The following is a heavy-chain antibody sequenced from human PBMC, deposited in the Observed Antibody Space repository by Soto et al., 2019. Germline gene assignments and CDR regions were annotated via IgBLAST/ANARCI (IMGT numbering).Heavy chain of an antibody. CDR1: GFTFSSYA. J-gene: IGHJ4*02. CDR2: ISGSGGST. CDR3: AKVLLGELSSDY. V-gene: IGHV3-23*01. D-gene: IGHD3-16*02. Sequence: EVQLLESGGGLVQPGGSLRLSCAASGFTFSSYAMSWVRQAPGKGLEWVSAISGSGGSTYYADSVKGRFTISRDNSKNTLYLQMNSLRAEDTAAYYCAKVLLGELSSDYWGQGTLVTVSS.